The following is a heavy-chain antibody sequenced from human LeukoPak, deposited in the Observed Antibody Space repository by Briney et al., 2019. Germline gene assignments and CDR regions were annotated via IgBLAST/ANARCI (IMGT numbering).Heavy chain of an antibody. J-gene: IGHJ4*02. CDR2: ISGSAHKI. V-gene: IGHV3-23*01. Sequence: GGSLRLSCVASGITFRNFAVSWVRQAPENGLDWVSVISGSAHKIRYADSVKGRFTISRDNSENIVYLQMNNLRVEDTAVYYCAGRPTGYSSGYIHWGQGTLVTVSS. CDR1: GITFRNFA. CDR3: AGRPTGYSSGYIH. D-gene: IGHD5-18*01.